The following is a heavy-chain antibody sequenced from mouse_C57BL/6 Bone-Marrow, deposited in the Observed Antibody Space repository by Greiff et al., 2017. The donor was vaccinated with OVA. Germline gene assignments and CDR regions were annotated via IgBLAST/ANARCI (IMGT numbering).Heavy chain of an antibody. Sequence: EVQLVESGGGLVKPGGSLKLSCAASGFTFSSYAMSWVRQTPEKRLEWVATISDGGSYTYYPDNVKGRFTISRDNAKNNLYLQMSHLKSEDTAMYYCARDLDGPGRYFDYWGQGTTLTVSS. D-gene: IGHD1-2*01. CDR1: GFTFSSYA. V-gene: IGHV5-4*01. CDR2: ISDGGSYT. CDR3: ARDLDGPGRYFDY. J-gene: IGHJ2*01.